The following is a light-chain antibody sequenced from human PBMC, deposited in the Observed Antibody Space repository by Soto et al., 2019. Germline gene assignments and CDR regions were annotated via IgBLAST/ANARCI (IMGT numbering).Light chain of an antibody. CDR1: QGISSY. J-gene: IGKJ4*01. CDR3: QQLNSYPLT. Sequence: IQLTQSASSLSASVGDRVTITCRASQGISSYLAWYQQKPGKAPKLLIYAASTLQSGVPSRFSGSGSGTDFTLTINSLQPEDFATYYCQQLNSYPLTFGGGTKVEIK. V-gene: IGKV1-9*01. CDR2: AAS.